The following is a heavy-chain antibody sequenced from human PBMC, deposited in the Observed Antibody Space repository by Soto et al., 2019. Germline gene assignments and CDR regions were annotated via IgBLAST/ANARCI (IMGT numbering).Heavy chain of an antibody. CDR2: ISGSGGST. V-gene: IGHV3-23*01. D-gene: IGHD5-12*01. CDR1: GFTFSSYA. J-gene: IGHJ4*02. Sequence: GESLKISCAASGFTFSSYAMSWVRQAPGKGLEWVSAISGSGGSTYYADSVKGRFTISRDNSKNTLYLQMNSLRAEDTAVYYCAKRLRGYDDYWGQGTLVTVSS. CDR3: AKRLRGYDDY.